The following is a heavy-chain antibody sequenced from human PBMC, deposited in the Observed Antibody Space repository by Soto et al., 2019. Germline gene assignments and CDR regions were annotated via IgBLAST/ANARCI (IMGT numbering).Heavy chain of an antibody. CDR2: INPKSGGT. Sequence: ASVKVSSKASGYSFTDYHIHWVRQAPGQGLEWLGRINPKSGGTSTAQKFQGWVTMTTDTSISTASMELTRLTSDDTAIYYCARGDSTDCSNGVCSFFYNHDMDVWGQGTTVTVSS. D-gene: IGHD2-8*01. CDR3: ARGDSTDCSNGVCSFFYNHDMDV. CDR1: GYSFTDYH. V-gene: IGHV1-2*04. J-gene: IGHJ6*02.